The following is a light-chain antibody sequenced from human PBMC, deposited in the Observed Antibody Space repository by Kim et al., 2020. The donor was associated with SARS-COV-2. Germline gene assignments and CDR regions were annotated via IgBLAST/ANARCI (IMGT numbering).Light chain of an antibody. J-gene: IGKJ1*01. CDR1: QSVSSY. CDR3: QQYDSSPRT. CDR2: GAS. Sequence: EIVLTQSPATLSLSPGERATLSCRASQSVSSYLAWYQQKPGQAPRLLIYGASNRATGIPDKFSGSGSGTDFTLTISRLEPEDVAVYYCQQYDSSPRTFGQGTKVDIK. V-gene: IGKV3-20*01.